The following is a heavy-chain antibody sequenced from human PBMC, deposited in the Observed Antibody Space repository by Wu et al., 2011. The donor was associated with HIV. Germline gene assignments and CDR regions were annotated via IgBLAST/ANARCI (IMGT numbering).Heavy chain of an antibody. D-gene: IGHD6-19*01. CDR3: ATDPTIAVAGTKSF. V-gene: IGHV1-69*06. J-gene: IGHJ4*02. CDR2: IIPIFGTA. Sequence: SGAEVKKPGSSMKVSCTASGGTFSSYAISWVRQAPGQGLEWMGRIIPIFGTAIYAHKFQGRLTITADKSSNTASMELTSLKSEDTAVYYCATDPTIAVAGTKSFWGRGTLVSVSS. CDR1: GGTFSSYA.